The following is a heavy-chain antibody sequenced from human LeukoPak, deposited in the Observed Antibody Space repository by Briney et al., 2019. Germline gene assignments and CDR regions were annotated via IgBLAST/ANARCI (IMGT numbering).Heavy chain of an antibody. Sequence: GGSLRLSCAASGFTFSSYSMNWVRQAPGKGLEWVSSISSSSSYIYYADSVKGRFTISRDNAKNSLYLQMNSLRAEDTAVYYCARAAPDCSGGSCYTHYYYGMDVWGQGTTVTVSS. J-gene: IGHJ6*02. V-gene: IGHV3-21*01. CDR3: ARAAPDCSGGSCYTHYYYGMDV. CDR1: GFTFSSYS. D-gene: IGHD2-15*01. CDR2: ISSSSSYI.